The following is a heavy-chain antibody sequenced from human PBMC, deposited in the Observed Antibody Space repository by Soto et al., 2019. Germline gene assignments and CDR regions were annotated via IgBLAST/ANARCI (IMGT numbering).Heavy chain of an antibody. V-gene: IGHV3-23*01. D-gene: IGHD6-6*01. J-gene: IGHJ4*02. CDR3: AKDHPAGRGGVYFDY. CDR1: GFAFNTYA. Sequence: GGSLRLSCAASGFAFNTYAMSWVRQAPGKGLEWVSAISGDGYSTYYADSVRVRFTISRDNSKDTLYLQMNSLRAEDTAVYYCAKDHPAGRGGVYFDYWGQGTLVTVSS. CDR2: ISGDGYST.